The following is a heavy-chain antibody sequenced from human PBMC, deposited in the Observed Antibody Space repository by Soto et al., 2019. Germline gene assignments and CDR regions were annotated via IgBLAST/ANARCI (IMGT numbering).Heavy chain of an antibody. CDR3: ARHFDSSSWFYYYGMDV. D-gene: IGHD6-13*01. Sequence: GESLKISCKGSGYSFTSYWIGWVRQMPGKGLEWMGIIYPSDSDTRYSPSFQGQVTISADKSISTAYLQWSSLKASDTAMYYCARHFDSSSWFYYYGMDVWGQGTTVTVSS. CDR1: GYSFTSYW. CDR2: IYPSDSDT. J-gene: IGHJ6*02. V-gene: IGHV5-51*01.